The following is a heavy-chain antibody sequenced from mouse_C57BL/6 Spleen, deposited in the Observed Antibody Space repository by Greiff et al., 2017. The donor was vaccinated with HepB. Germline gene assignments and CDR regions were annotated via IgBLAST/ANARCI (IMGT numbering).Heavy chain of an antibody. V-gene: IGHV3-6*01. CDR2: ISYDGSN. Sequence: EVQLQQSGPGLVKPSQSLSLTFSVTGYSITSGYYWNWIRQFPGNKLECMGYISYDGSNNYNPSLKNRISITRDTSKNQFFLKLNSVTTEDTATYYGATTTVVATRNFDYWGQGTTLTVSS. D-gene: IGHD1-1*01. CDR3: ATTTVVATRNFDY. J-gene: IGHJ2*01. CDR1: GYSITSGYY.